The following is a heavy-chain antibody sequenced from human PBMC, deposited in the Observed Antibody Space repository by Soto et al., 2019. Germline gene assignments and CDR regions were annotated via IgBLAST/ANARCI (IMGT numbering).Heavy chain of an antibody. Sequence: ASVQVSCKASGYTFTGYYMHWVRQAPGQGLEWMGWINPNSGGTNYAQKFQGRVTMTGDTSIGTAYMELSRLRSDDTAVYYCARASGEGYCICGSCYQKYYFDYRGQGTLVTVSA. J-gene: IGHJ4*02. CDR3: ARASGEGYCICGSCYQKYYFDY. CDR2: INPNSGGT. V-gene: IGHV1-2*02. D-gene: IGHD2-15*01. CDR1: GYTFTGYY.